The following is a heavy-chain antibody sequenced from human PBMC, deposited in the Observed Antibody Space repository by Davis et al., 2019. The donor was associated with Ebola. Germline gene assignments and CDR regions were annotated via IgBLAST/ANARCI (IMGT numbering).Heavy chain of an antibody. CDR1: GFTFNSYW. V-gene: IGHV3-7*01. Sequence: GESLKISCAASGFTFNSYWMSWVRQAPGKGPEWVASIKRGDGSDIYYADSVKGRFSISRDNAKNSLYLQLNSLRVEDTAVYYCARQARVDVWGQGTTVTVSS. CDR2: IKRGDGSDI. CDR3: ARQARVDV. J-gene: IGHJ6*02.